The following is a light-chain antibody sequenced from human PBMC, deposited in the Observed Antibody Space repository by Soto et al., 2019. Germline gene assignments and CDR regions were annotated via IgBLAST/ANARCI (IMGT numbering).Light chain of an antibody. CDR2: DAS. V-gene: IGKV3-11*01. J-gene: IGKJ3*01. CDR3: QQRSNWPPFT. Sequence: EIVLTQSPATLSLSPGERATLSCRASQSIANYLAWYQQKPGQAPRLLIYDASIRATGIPDRFSGSGSGTDFTLTISSLETEDFAVYYCQQRSNWPPFTYGPGTKVDI. CDR1: QSIANY.